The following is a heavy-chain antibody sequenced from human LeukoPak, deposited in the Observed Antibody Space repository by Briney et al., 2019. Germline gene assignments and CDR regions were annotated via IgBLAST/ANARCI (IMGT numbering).Heavy chain of an antibody. CDR2: ISGSGGST. Sequence: PGGSLRLSCAASGFTFSSYAMSWVRQAPGKGLEWVSAISGSGGSTYYADSVKGRFTISRDNSKNTLYLQMNSLRAEDTAVYYCAKRGSPSSYYYYGMDVWGQGTTVTVSS. CDR3: AKRGSPSSYYYYGMDV. CDR1: GFTFSSYA. V-gene: IGHV3-23*01. J-gene: IGHJ6*02. D-gene: IGHD6-13*01.